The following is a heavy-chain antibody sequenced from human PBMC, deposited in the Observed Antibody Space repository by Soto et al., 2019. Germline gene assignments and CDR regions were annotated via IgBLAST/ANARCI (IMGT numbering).Heavy chain of an antibody. D-gene: IGHD3-16*01. CDR2: IYYSGST. J-gene: IGHJ3*02. V-gene: IGHV4-30-4*01. Sequence: SETLSLTCTVSGGSISSGDYYWSWIRQPPGKGLEWIGYIYYSGSTYYNPSLKSRVTISVDTSKNQFSLKLSSVTAADTAVYYCARAPYYDYVWGSYTGAFDIWGPGTMVTVSS. CDR3: ARAPYYDYVWGSYTGAFDI. CDR1: GGSISSGDYY.